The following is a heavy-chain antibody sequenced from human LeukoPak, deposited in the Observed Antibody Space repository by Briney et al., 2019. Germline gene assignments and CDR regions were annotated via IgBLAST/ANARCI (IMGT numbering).Heavy chain of an antibody. J-gene: IGHJ4*02. Sequence: PGGSLRLSCAASGFTFSSYWMSWVRQAPGKGLEWVANIKKDGSEKYYVDSVKGRFTISRDNAKTSLYLQMNSLRAEDTAVYYCARGWGEAAAGTFVDYWGQGTLVTVSS. D-gene: IGHD6-13*01. V-gene: IGHV3-7*01. CDR2: IKKDGSEK. CDR1: GFTFSSYW. CDR3: ARGWGEAAAGTFVDY.